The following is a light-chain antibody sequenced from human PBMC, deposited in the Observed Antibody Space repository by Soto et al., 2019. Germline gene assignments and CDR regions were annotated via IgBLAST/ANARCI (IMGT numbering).Light chain of an antibody. V-gene: IGLV2-14*03. CDR2: DVA. Sequence: QSALTQPASVSGSPGQSIAISCTGASIDVGGYNYVSWYQQHPGKAPKLMIYDVASRPSGVSDRFSGSKSGNTASLTISGLQAEDEADYYCSSYTSSSTLYVFGTGTKPTVL. J-gene: IGLJ1*01. CDR3: SSYTSSSTLYV. CDR1: SIDVGGYNY.